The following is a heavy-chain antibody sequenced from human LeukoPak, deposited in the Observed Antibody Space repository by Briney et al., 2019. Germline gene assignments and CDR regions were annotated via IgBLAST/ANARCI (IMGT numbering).Heavy chain of an antibody. D-gene: IGHD4-17*01. Sequence: GGSLRLSCAASGFTFSSYSMNWVRQAPGKGLEWVSYISSSSSTIYYADSVKGRFTISRDNATNSLYLQMNSLRAEDTAVYYCARAGYGYYFDYWGQGTLVTVSS. V-gene: IGHV3-48*01. CDR1: GFTFSSYS. CDR3: ARAGYGYYFDY. J-gene: IGHJ4*02. CDR2: ISSSSSTI.